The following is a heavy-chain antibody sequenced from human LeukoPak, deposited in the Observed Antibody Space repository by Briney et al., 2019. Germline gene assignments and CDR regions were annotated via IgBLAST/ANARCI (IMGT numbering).Heavy chain of an antibody. D-gene: IGHD1-14*01. V-gene: IGHV4-38-2*02. CDR1: GYSISSGYY. J-gene: IGHJ4*02. Sequence: PSETLSLTCTVSGYSISSGYYWGWIRQPPGKGLEWIGSIYHSGSTYYNPSLKSRVTISVDTSKNQFSLKLSSVTAADTAVYYCARETADSGFDYWGQGTLVTVSS. CDR2: IYHSGST. CDR3: ARETADSGFDY.